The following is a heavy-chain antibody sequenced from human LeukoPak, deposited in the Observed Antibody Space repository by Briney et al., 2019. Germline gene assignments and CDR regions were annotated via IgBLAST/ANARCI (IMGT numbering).Heavy chain of an antibody. J-gene: IGHJ6*03. CDR3: ARGRGPVDIVATINLDHYYYMDV. CDR1: GGSFSGYY. V-gene: IGHV4-34*01. CDR2: INHSGST. Sequence: SETLSLTCAVYGGSFSGYYWSWIRQPPGKGLEWIGEINHSGSTNYNPSLKSRVTISVDTSKNQFSLKLSSVTAADTAVYYCARGRGPVDIVATINLDHYYYMDVWGKGTTVTVSS. D-gene: IGHD5-12*01.